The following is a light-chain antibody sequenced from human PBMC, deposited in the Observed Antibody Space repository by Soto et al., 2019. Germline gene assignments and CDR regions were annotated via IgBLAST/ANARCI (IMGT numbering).Light chain of an antibody. J-gene: IGKJ1*01. V-gene: IGKV3-20*01. CDR1: QSVSRNF. CDR2: GAS. Sequence: ENVLTQSPGTLSLSPGERATLSCRASQSVSRNFLAWYQQKPGQAPRLLIYGASSRATGIPDRFSGSGSGTDFTLTISRLEPDDYAVYCCQQYGASPWTFGQGTKV. CDR3: QQYGASPWT.